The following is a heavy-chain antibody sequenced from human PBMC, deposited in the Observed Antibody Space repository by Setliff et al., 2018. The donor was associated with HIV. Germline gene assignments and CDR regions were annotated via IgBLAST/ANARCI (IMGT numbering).Heavy chain of an antibody. Sequence: PSETLSLTCAVYGGSFSGYYWSWIRQPPGKGLEWIGEINHSGSTNYNPSLKSRVTISEDTSKNQFSLKLSSVTAADTAVYYCARHWVDSSSWSLYYYYYMDVWGKGTTVTVSS. CDR3: ARHWVDSSSWSLYYYYYMDV. D-gene: IGHD6-13*01. CDR2: INHSGST. V-gene: IGHV4-34*01. J-gene: IGHJ6*03. CDR1: GGSFSGYY.